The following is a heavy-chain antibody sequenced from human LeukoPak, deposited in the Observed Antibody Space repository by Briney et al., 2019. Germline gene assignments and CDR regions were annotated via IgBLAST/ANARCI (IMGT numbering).Heavy chain of an antibody. V-gene: IGHV3-48*02. CDR3: ARPRDGYNHGAFDI. CDR1: GFTFSSYS. D-gene: IGHD5-24*01. Sequence: GGSLRLSCAASGFTFSSYSINWVRQAPGKGLEWVAYISSSSTTIYYADSLKGRCTISRDNAKNLLYLQMSSLRDEDTAVYYCARPRDGYNHGAFDIWGQGTMVTVSS. J-gene: IGHJ3*02. CDR2: ISSSSTTI.